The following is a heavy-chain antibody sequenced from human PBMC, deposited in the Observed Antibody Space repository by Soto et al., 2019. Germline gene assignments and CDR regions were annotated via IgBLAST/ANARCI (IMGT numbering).Heavy chain of an antibody. J-gene: IGHJ1*01. D-gene: IGHD6-19*01. CDR3: AKDPGGWYVVMNFQH. CDR2: ISYDGSNK. V-gene: IGHV3-30*18. Sequence: HPGGSLRLSCAASGFTFSSYGMHWVRQAPGKGLEWVAVISYDGSNKYYADSVKGRFTISRDNSKNTLYLQMNSLRAEDTAVYYCAKDPGGWYVVMNFQHWGQGTLVTVSS. CDR1: GFTFSSYG.